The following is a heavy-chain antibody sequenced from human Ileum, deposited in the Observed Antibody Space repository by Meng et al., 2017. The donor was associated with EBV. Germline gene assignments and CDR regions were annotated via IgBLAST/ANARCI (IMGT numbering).Heavy chain of an antibody. J-gene: IGHJ4*02. Sequence: LPRRAVPLGLEPSHTTSLPPTVSSGSIINGGYFWTGLLQPPGGGRVWIGRTNCCGETFYTTPLRSRVTISLVTPSSQFFLMLACVTAADTAVDYCAGGRRHCDGAGGFDFWGQGTLVTVSS. CDR1: SGSIINGGYF. D-gene: IGHD2-21*01. CDR2: TNCCGET. V-gene: IGHV4-30-4*01. CDR3: AGGRRHCDGAGGFDF.